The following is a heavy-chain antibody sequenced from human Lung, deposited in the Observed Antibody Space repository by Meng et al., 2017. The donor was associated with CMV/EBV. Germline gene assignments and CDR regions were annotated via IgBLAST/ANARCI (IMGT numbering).Heavy chain of an antibody. V-gene: IGHV4-34*01. CDR1: GASLSGYY. Sequence: SXTXSLXCAVYGASLSGYYWAWIRQPPGKGLEWIGEISHRGTTNYNPSLKSRVFISVDTSKNQLSLNLTPVTAADTAGYYWARARLSSRSMDFWGQGTPVTVSS. D-gene: IGHD2/OR15-2a*01. CDR3: ARARLSSRSMDF. J-gene: IGHJ6*02. CDR2: ISHRGTT.